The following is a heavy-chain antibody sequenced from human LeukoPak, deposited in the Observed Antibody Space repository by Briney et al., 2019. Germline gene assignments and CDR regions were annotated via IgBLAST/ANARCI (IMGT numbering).Heavy chain of an antibody. Sequence: ASVKVSCRASGYTFTSYDINWVRQATGQGLEWMGWMNPNSGNTGYAQKFQGRVTMTRNTSISTAYMELSSPRSEDTAVYYCARIGGINGDYEGDWGQGTLVTVSS. V-gene: IGHV1-8*01. CDR1: GYTFTSYD. D-gene: IGHD4-17*01. CDR2: MNPNSGNT. J-gene: IGHJ4*02. CDR3: ARIGGINGDYEGD.